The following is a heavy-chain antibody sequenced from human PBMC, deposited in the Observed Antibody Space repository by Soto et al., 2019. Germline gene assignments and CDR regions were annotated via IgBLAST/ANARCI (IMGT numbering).Heavy chain of an antibody. V-gene: IGHV4-4*07. CDR1: GDSMSKYY. J-gene: IGHJ4*02. CDR3: ARTVGAAYYFDF. CDR2: IWTSGST. Sequence: QVQLQESGPGLVKPSETLSLTCNVSGDSMSKYYWSWVRQPAGKGLEWIGRIWTSGSTNYNPSLKSRVTMSIDTSNKHFSLDLKSVTAADTAVYYCARTVGAAYYFDFRGQGVLVTVSS. D-gene: IGHD3-16*01.